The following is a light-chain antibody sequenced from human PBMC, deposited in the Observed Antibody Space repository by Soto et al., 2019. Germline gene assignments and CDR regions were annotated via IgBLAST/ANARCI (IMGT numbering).Light chain of an antibody. CDR1: QTISIF. CDR3: QRSYGSPPWT. V-gene: IGKV1-39*01. J-gene: IGKJ1*01. CDR2: GAS. Sequence: EIKLTQSPSSLSASVGDMVTITCRASQTISIFLNWYQQKPGKAPKLLIYGASTLQGGVPSRFSGSGSGTDFTLTISRLQPEDFATYYCQRSYGSPPWTFGQGTKVDIK.